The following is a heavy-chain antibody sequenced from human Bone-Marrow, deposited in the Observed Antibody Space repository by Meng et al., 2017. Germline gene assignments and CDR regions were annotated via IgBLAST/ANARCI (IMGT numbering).Heavy chain of an antibody. V-gene: IGHV4-59*01. D-gene: IGHD3-22*01. Sequence: SETLSLTCTASGGTISSYYWSWIRQPPGKGLEWIGYIYYSGNNNYNPSLKSRVTISVDTSTNKFSLKMSSVAAAETAVYYCARVEYDSSGYLGTVAFDICEQAT. CDR3: ARVEYDSSGYLGTVAFDI. J-gene: IGHJ3*02. CDR1: GGTISSYY. CDR2: IYYSGNN.